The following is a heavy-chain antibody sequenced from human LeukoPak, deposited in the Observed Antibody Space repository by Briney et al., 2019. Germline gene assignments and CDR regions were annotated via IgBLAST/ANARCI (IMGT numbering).Heavy chain of an antibody. J-gene: IGHJ4*02. D-gene: IGHD1-26*01. CDR1: GGSISSYY. CDR2: IYSGGST. CDR3: ARENTGSYREFDY. V-gene: IGHV4-4*07. Sequence: SETLSLTCTVSGGSISSYYWSWIRQPAGKGLEWIGRIYSGGSTNYNPSLKSRVTMAVDSSNNQFSLKLSSVTAADTAVFYCARENTGSYREFDYWGQGTLVTVSS.